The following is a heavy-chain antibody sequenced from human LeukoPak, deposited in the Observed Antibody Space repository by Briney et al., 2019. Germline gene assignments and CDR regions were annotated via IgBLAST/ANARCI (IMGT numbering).Heavy chain of an antibody. Sequence: KPSETLTLTCTGSGGSISSCSYYWGWIRQAPGKGRQWIGSVFHSETTYYTPSLKSRATIFVATSKNQFYLNLNSVTAADTAVYYCVRLSGYYYYHMDVWGPGNAVIVSS. V-gene: IGHV4-39*01. J-gene: IGHJ6*02. CDR2: VFHSETT. D-gene: IGHD1-26*01. CDR3: VRLSGYYYYHMDV. CDR1: GGSISSCSYY.